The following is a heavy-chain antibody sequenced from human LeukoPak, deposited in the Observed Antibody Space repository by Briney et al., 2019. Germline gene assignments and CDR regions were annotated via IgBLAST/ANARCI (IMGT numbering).Heavy chain of an antibody. V-gene: IGHV1-69*13. CDR1: GGTFSSYA. CDR2: IIPIFGTA. Sequence: GASVKVSCKASGGTFSSYAISWVRQAPGQGLEWMGGIIPIFGTANYAQKFQGRVTITADESTSTAYMELSSLRSEDTAVYYCAKNDYGDRDPIRRLGIYGMDVWGQGTTVTVSS. CDR3: AKNDYGDRDPIRRLGIYGMDV. J-gene: IGHJ6*02. D-gene: IGHD4-17*01.